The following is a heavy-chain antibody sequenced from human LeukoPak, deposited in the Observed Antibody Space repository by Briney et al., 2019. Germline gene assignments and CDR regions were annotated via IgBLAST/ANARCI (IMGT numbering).Heavy chain of an antibody. CDR3: ARVPSYDSSGYYLGDHWYFDL. Sequence: ASVKVSCKASGYTFTSYGITWVRQAPGQGLEWMGWISAYNGNTHYTQKLQGRVTMTTDTSTSTAYMELRSLRSDDTVVYYCARVPSYDSSGYYLGDHWYFDLWGRGTLVTVSS. V-gene: IGHV1-18*01. CDR1: GYTFTSYG. CDR2: ISAYNGNT. D-gene: IGHD3-22*01. J-gene: IGHJ2*01.